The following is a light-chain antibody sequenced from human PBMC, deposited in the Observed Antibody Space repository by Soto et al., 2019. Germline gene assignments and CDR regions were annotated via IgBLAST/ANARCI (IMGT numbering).Light chain of an antibody. CDR2: KAS. Sequence: DIQMTQSPSTLSASVGDRVAITCRASRNINNLLAWYQQKPGKAPKLLIYKASSLESGVPSRFSGSGSGTEFTLTISSLQPDDFATYYSQRYYSCPLTLGGGTKVEIK. CDR3: QRYYSCPLT. CDR1: RNINNL. J-gene: IGKJ4*01. V-gene: IGKV1-5*03.